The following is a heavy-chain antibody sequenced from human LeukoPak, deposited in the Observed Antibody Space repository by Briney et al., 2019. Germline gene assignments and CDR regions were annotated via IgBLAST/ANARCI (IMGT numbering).Heavy chain of an antibody. CDR1: GFTFKKYW. Sequence: PGESLRLSCAASGFTFKKYWMNWVRQVPGKGLECLANIKEDGSETYYADSVKDRFTISRDNPKNLLFLQINSLRVEDTAVYYWARETPRRGETRDGYRWGQGTLVTVSS. D-gene: IGHD5-24*01. V-gene: IGHV3-7*01. CDR3: ARETPRRGETRDGYR. CDR2: IKEDGSET. J-gene: IGHJ4*02.